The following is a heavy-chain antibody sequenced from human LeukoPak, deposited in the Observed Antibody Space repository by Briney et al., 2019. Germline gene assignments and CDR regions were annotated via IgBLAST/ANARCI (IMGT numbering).Heavy chain of an antibody. Sequence: SETLSLTCTVSGGSISSGGYYWSWIRQHPGKGLEWIGYIYYSGSTNYNPSLKSRVTISVDTSKNQFSLKLSSVTAADTAVYYCARDFSGSPSEDDGMDVWGKGTTVTVSS. CDR2: IYYSGST. CDR1: GGSISSGGYY. D-gene: IGHD5-12*01. CDR3: ARDFSGSPSEDDGMDV. V-gene: IGHV4-61*08. J-gene: IGHJ6*04.